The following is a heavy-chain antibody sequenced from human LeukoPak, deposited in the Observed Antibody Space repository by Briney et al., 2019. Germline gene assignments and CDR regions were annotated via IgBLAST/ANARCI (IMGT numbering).Heavy chain of an antibody. CDR2: ISSSSSYI. Sequence: GGSLRLSCAASGFTFSSYSMNWVRQAPGKGLEWVSSISSSSSYIYYADSVKGRFTISRDNAKNSLYLQMNSLRAEDTAVYYCARAHFYDSSAFDYWGQGTLVTVSS. J-gene: IGHJ4*02. CDR1: GFTFSSYS. CDR3: ARAHFYDSSAFDY. V-gene: IGHV3-21*01. D-gene: IGHD3-22*01.